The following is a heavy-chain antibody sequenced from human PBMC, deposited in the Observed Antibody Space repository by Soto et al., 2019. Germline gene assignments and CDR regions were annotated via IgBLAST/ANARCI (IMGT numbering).Heavy chain of an antibody. Sequence: ESGGGLVQPGGSLRLSCTASGFTVSNNYMSWVRQAPGKGLEWVSVIYSGGSTYYADSVKGRFTISRDNSKNTLYLQMNSLRAEVTAMYYCARDLSAYDYMSFDSWGQGTLVTVSS. CDR2: IYSGGST. J-gene: IGHJ5*01. D-gene: IGHD3-16*01. CDR3: ARDLSAYDYMSFDS. CDR1: GFTVSNNY. V-gene: IGHV3-66*01.